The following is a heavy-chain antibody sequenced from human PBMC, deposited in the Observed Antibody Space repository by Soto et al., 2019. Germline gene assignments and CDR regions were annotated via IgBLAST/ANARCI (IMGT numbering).Heavy chain of an antibody. CDR3: AIISGWYFVGFDI. CDR2: MNPNSGNT. J-gene: IGHJ3*02. D-gene: IGHD6-19*01. CDR1: GYAFTSYD. Sequence: ASVKVSCKASGYAFTSYDINWVRQATGQGLEWMGWMNPNSGNTGYAQNFQGRVTMTRDTSINTAYMELSSLRSDDTAVYFCAIISGWYFVGFDIWRQGTMVTVSS. V-gene: IGHV1-8*01.